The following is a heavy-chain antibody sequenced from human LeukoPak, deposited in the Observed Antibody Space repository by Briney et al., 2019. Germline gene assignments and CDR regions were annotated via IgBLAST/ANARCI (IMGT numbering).Heavy chain of an antibody. D-gene: IGHD6-13*01. J-gene: IGHJ4*02. V-gene: IGHV3-48*02. CDR2: ISSLGNTM. CDR1: GFTFSSYS. Sequence: GGSLRLSCAASGFTFSSYSMNWVRQAPGKGLEWLSYISSLGNTMYYANSVKGRFTISRDNAKNSLYLQMNSLGDEDTAVYYCARHYNSWFYDYWGQGTLVTVSS. CDR3: ARHYNSWFYDY.